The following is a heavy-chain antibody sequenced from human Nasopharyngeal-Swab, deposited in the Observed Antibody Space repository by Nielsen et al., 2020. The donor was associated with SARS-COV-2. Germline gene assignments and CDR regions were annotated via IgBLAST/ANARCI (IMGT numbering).Heavy chain of an antibody. V-gene: IGHV4-39*01. Sequence: SETLSLTCTVSGGSTSSSSYYWGWIRQPPGKGLEWIGSIYYSGSTYYNPSLKSRVTISVDTSKNQFSLKLSSVTAADTAVYYCARTPDILTGYYYGMDVWGQGTTVTVSS. J-gene: IGHJ6*02. D-gene: IGHD3-9*01. CDR2: IYYSGST. CDR1: GGSTSSSSYY. CDR3: ARTPDILTGYYYGMDV.